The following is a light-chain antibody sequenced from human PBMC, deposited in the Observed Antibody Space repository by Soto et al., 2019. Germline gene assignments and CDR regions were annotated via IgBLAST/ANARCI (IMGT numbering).Light chain of an antibody. V-gene: IGKV1-9*01. J-gene: IGKJ2*01. CDR3: QQLNSYPRT. Sequence: DIPLTQSPSFLSASVGDRVTITCRASQGISSYLAWYQHKPGKAPKLLIYAASTLQSGVPSRFSGSGSGAEFNLTISSLQPEDFATYDCQQLNSYPRTFGQGTKLEIK. CDR1: QGISSY. CDR2: AAS.